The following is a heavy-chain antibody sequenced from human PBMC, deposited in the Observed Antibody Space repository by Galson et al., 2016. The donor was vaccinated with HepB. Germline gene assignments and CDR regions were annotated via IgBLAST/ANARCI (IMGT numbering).Heavy chain of an antibody. CDR2: IYSGGST. CDR3: TRGYSFYDSSGTGY. V-gene: IGHV4-61*02. Sequence: TLSLTCTVSGGSISSGSYYWSWIRQPAGKGLEWIGRIYSGGSTNYNPSLKSRDTISLDTSKNQFSLKLSSVTAADTAVYYCTRGYSFYDSSGTGYWGQGTHVTVSS. J-gene: IGHJ4*02. CDR1: GGSISSGSYY. D-gene: IGHD3-22*01.